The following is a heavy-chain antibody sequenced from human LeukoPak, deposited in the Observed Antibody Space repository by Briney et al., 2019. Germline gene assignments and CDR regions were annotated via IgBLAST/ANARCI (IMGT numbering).Heavy chain of an antibody. V-gene: IGHV3-21*01. J-gene: IGHJ6*02. CDR2: ISSSSSYI. Sequence: GGSLRLSCAASGFTVSSYSMNWVRQAPGKGLEWVSSISSSSSYIYYADSVKGRFTISRDNAKNSLYLQMNSLRAEDTAVYYCAAGYSSSWFYGMDVWGQGTTVTVSS. CDR1: GFTVSSYS. CDR3: AAGYSSSWFYGMDV. D-gene: IGHD6-13*01.